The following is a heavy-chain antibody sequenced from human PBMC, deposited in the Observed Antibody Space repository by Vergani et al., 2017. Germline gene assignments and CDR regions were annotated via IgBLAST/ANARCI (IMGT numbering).Heavy chain of an antibody. D-gene: IGHD3-3*01. Sequence: QVQLQESGPGLVKPSETLSLTCTVSGGSISSYYWSWIRQPPGKGLEWIGYIYYSGSTNYNPSLKSRVTISVDTSKNQFSLKLSSVTAADTAVYYCARGGWEWLLNAYYYYYMDVWGKGTTVTVSS. J-gene: IGHJ6*03. V-gene: IGHV4-59*01. CDR1: GGSISSYY. CDR3: ARGGWEWLLNAYYYYYMDV. CDR2: IYYSGST.